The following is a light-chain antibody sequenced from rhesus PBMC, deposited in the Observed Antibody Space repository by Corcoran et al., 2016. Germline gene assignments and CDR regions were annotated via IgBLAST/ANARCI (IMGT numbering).Light chain of an antibody. CDR2: GAS. V-gene: IGKV3-10*02. J-gene: IGKJ1*01. CDR3: CQHDSGWT. Sequence: QVILTQSPAVLSLSPGERATLSCRASQSVSRHLAWYQQKPGQAPRLLIYGASNRATGIQDRFSGSGSGTDFSLTIGSLEPEDVGVYHCCQHDSGWTFGQGTKVEIK. CDR1: QSVSRH.